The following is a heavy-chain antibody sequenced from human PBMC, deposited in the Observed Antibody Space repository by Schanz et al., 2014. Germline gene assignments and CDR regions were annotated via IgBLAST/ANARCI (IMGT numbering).Heavy chain of an antibody. CDR1: GFTFSTYA. J-gene: IGHJ4*02. Sequence: VQLVESGGGVVQPGRSLRLSCAASGFTFSTYAMAWVRQARGKGLEWVSAMNESHSTIYYADSVRGRFTISRDNAENTPFLQMNSLRADDTAVYYCARKVVATIGCCHDNWGQGTLVIVSS. V-gene: IGHV3-23*04. D-gene: IGHD2-15*01. CDR2: MNESHSTI. CDR3: ARKVVATIGCCHDN.